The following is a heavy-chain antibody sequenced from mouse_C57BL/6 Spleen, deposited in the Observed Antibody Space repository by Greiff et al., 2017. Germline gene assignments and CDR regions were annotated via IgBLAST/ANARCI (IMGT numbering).Heavy chain of an antibody. J-gene: IGHJ3*01. Sequence: VQLVESGAELVRPGASVKLSCKASGYTFTDYYINWVKQRPGQGLEWIARIYPGSGNTYYNEKFKGKATLTAEKSSSTAYMQLSSLTSEDSAVYFCARGGSNYDWFAYWGQGTLVTVSA. CDR3: ARGGSNYDWFAY. D-gene: IGHD2-5*01. CDR2: IYPGSGNT. CDR1: GYTFTDYY. V-gene: IGHV1-76*01.